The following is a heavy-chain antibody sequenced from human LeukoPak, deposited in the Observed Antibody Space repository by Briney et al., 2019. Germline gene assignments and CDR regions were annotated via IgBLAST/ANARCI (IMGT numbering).Heavy chain of an antibody. J-gene: IGHJ4*02. CDR1: GFTFSSYS. D-gene: IGHD3-22*01. CDR2: ISSSSSYI. Sequence: GGSLRLSCAASGFTFSSYSMNWVRQAPGKGLEWVSSISSSSSYIYYADSVKGRFTISRDNAKNSLYLQMNSLRAEDTAVYYCAREERYYYYDSSGYSDYWGQGTLVTVSS. V-gene: IGHV3-21*01. CDR3: AREERYYYYDSSGYSDY.